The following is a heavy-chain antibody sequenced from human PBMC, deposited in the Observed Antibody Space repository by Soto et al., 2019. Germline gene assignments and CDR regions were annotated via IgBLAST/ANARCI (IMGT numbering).Heavy chain of an antibody. CDR1: GYTFFTYD. D-gene: IGHD5-12*01. CDR2: ISTHSGDT. Sequence: QVHLVQSGVEVKTPGASVKVSCQASGYTFFTYDISWVRQAPGQGLEWMGWISTHSGDTKYAQKFQGRVTMTTDTSTTTAYLELRSLRSDDTAVYYCARHHGPTTSEXXXDPWGQXTLVTVSS. J-gene: IGHJ5*02. CDR3: ARHHGPTTSEXXXDP. V-gene: IGHV1-18*01.